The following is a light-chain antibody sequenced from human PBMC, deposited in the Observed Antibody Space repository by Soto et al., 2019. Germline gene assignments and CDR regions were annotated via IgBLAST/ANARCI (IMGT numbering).Light chain of an antibody. CDR1: RLDVGGYNY. V-gene: IGLV2-14*03. CDR3: CSYVSSKTYV. Sequence: QSVLTQPASVSGSPGQSITISCTGTRLDVGGYNYVSWYQQHPGKAPKLIIYEVTNRPSGVSDRFSGSKSDNTASLTISGLQTEDEADYYCCSYVSSKTYVFGTGNKLTVL. J-gene: IGLJ1*01. CDR2: EVT.